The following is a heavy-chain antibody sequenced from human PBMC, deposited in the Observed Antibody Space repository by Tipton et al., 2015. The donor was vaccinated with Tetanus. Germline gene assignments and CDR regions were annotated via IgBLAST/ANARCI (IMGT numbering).Heavy chain of an antibody. Sequence: TLSLTCTVSGGSVRSGTYYWSWIRQPPGKGLEWIGYIFYTGSTNYNPSLKSRVTISVDTSKNQFSLKLSSVTAADTAVYYCARALDSSGYHFPFDYWGQGTLVTVSS. D-gene: IGHD3-22*01. CDR2: IFYTGST. J-gene: IGHJ4*02. CDR1: GGSVRSGTYY. CDR3: ARALDSSGYHFPFDY. V-gene: IGHV4-61*01.